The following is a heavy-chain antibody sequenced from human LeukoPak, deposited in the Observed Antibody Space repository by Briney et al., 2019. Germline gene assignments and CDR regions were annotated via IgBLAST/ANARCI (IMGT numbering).Heavy chain of an antibody. Sequence: AGGSLRLSCAASGFTFRTYSMNWVRQAPGKGLEWVSYMSGSGTIYYADSVKGRFTISRDNAKNSLFLQMNSLRAEDTAIYFCARGGGDDYFYYYMDVWGKGTTVTVSS. J-gene: IGHJ6*03. CDR2: MSGSGTI. V-gene: IGHV3-48*01. CDR3: ARGGGDDYFYYYMDV. CDR1: GFTFRTYS. D-gene: IGHD3-10*01.